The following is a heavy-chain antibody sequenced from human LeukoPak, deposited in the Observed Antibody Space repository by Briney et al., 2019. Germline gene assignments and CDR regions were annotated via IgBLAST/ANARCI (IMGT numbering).Heavy chain of an antibody. V-gene: IGHV4-61*02. CDR1: GGSISSGSYY. J-gene: IGHJ4*02. CDR2: IYTSGST. D-gene: IGHD2-2*01. Sequence: SETLSLTCTVSGGSISSGSYYWSWIRQPAGKGLEWIGRIYTSGSTNYNPSLKSRITISVDTSKNQFSLKLSSVTAADTAVYYCASTVVPTAMRGDRIDYWGQGTLVTVSS. CDR3: ASTVVPTAMRGDRIDY.